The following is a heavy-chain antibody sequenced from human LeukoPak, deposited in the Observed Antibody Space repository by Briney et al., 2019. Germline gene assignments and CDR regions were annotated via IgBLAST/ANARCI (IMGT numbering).Heavy chain of an antibody. V-gene: IGHV4-59*01. CDR1: GGSISSYY. Sequence: PSETLSLTCTVSGGSISSYYWTWIRQPPGKGLEWIGYISYSGITNYNPSLKSRVTMSVDTSKNQFSLRLSSVTAADTAVYYCVKIPFPTSGTYLDYWGQGTLVTVSS. D-gene: IGHD1-26*01. CDR3: VKIPFPTSGTYLDY. CDR2: ISYSGIT. J-gene: IGHJ4*02.